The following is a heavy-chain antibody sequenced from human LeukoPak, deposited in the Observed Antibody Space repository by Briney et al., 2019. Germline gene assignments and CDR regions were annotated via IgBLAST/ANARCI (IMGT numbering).Heavy chain of an antibody. CDR3: ARLLKRGLDY. D-gene: IGHD3-10*01. Sequence: SETLFLTCTVSGGSISSISYYWGWIRQPPGKGLEWIGSIYHSGSTYYNPSLKSRVTISVDTSKNQFSLKLSSVTAADTAVYYCARLLKRGLDYWGQGILVTVSS. J-gene: IGHJ4*02. V-gene: IGHV4-39*01. CDR1: GGSISSISYY. CDR2: IYHSGST.